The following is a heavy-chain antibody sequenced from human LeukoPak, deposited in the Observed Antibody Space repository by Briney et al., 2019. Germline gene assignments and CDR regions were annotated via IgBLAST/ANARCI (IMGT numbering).Heavy chain of an antibody. J-gene: IGHJ5*02. V-gene: IGHV4-59*01. CDR3: VRGPYGWGISNWFDP. D-gene: IGHD3-10*01. Sequence: SETLSLTRTGSRGSICSYYWSWIRQPPGKGLDGIGYIYYSGSTNYNPSLKSRVTISVDTSKNQFSLTLSSVTAADTAVYYCVRGPYGWGISNWFDPWGQGTLVIVSS. CDR1: RGSICSYY. CDR2: IYYSGST.